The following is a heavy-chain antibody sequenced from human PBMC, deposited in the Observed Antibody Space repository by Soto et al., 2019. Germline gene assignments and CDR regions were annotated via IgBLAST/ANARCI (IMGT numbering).Heavy chain of an antibody. CDR2: IISTGDT. Sequence: ESGGGLVQPGGSLRLSCVASGFTFSLYAMAWVRQAPGKGLEWVSTIISTGDTYYADSARGRFTISRDNSKNTVYLQMNSLRAEDTALYYCAKVYGNFYHAFPIWGQGAMVTVSS. V-gene: IGHV3-23*01. D-gene: IGHD4-17*01. CDR3: AKVYGNFYHAFPI. J-gene: IGHJ3*02. CDR1: GFTFSLYA.